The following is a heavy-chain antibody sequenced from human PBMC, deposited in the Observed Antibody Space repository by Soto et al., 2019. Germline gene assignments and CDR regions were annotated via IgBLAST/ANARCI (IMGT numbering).Heavy chain of an antibody. CDR2: ISTYNDDS. CDR3: ARIRNSGYHTHFYYGMDV. J-gene: IGHJ6*02. CDR1: GYTFHNFG. V-gene: IGHV1-18*01. Sequence: QVELEQSGVEVKKPGASVKVTCKASGYTFHNFGISWVRQAPGQGLEWMGWISTYNDDSNYAQKFQGRVTMTTDMSTSTASMELGSLRPDDTAVYYCARIRNSGYHTHFYYGMDVWGQGTTVTVSS. D-gene: IGHD5-12*01.